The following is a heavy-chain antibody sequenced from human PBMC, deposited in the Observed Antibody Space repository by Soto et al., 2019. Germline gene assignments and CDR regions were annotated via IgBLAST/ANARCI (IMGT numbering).Heavy chain of an antibody. J-gene: IGHJ5*02. Sequence: ASVKVSCKVSGYTLTELSMHCVRQAPGKGLEWMGGFDPEDGETIYAQKFQGRVTMTEDTSTDTAYMELSSLRSEDTAVYYCATRVYDFWSGYSRLANWFDPWGQGTLVTVSS. CDR1: GYTLTELS. V-gene: IGHV1-24*01. CDR3: ATRVYDFWSGYSRLANWFDP. D-gene: IGHD3-3*01. CDR2: FDPEDGET.